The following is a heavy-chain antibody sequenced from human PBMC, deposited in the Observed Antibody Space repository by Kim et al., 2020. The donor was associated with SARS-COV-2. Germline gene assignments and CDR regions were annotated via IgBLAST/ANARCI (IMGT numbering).Heavy chain of an antibody. Sequence: GGSLRLSCAASGFTFSSYSMNWVRQAPGKGLEWVSYISSSSSTIYYADSVKGRFTISRDNAKNSLYLQMNSLRDEGTAVYYCARAQRAVAGIGSTFDYWGQGTLVTLSP. CDR2: ISSSSSTI. D-gene: IGHD6-19*01. CDR1: GFTFSSYS. V-gene: IGHV3-48*02. J-gene: IGHJ4*02. CDR3: ARAQRAVAGIGSTFDY.